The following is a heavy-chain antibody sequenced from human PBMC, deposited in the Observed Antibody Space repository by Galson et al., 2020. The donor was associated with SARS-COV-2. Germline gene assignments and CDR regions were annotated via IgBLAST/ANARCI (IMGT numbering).Heavy chain of an antibody. J-gene: IGHJ1*01. Sequence: GESLQISCTASGYTFTGYYMHWVRQAPGQGLEWMGWITPNSGGTNYVQKFQGRVTMTRDPSITTAYMELSRLRSDDTAVYYCARSRLGLYSSTWYANFQHWGQGTLVTVSS. CDR3: ARSRLGLYSSTWYANFQH. CDR1: GYTFTGYY. V-gene: IGHV1-2*02. CDR2: ITPNSGGT. D-gene: IGHD6-13*01.